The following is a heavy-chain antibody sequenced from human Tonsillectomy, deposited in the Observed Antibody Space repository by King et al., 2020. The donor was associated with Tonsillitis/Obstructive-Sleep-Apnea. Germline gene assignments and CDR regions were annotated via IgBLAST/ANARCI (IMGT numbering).Heavy chain of an antibody. CDR3: AKIGHKGRYLRGAFDI. CDR1: GFTFDDYT. CDR2: ISGDGKTT. Sequence: VQLVESGGGVVQPGGSLRLSCAASGFTFDDYTMHWVRQVPGKGLEWVSLISGDGKTTSHVDPVKGRFTISRDNSKNSLYLQMNSLRPEDTALYYCAKIGHKGRYLRGAFDIWGQGTMVTVSS. V-gene: IGHV3-43*02. J-gene: IGHJ3*02. D-gene: IGHD1-26*01.